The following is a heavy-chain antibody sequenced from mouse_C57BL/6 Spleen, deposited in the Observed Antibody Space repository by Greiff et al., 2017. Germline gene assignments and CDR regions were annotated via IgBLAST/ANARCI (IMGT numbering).Heavy chain of an antibody. CDR2: IWRGGST. Sequence: VKLQESGPGLVQPSQSLSITCTASGFSLTSYGVHWVRQSPGKGLEWLGVIWRGGSTDYNAAFMSRLSITKDNSKSQVFFKMNSLQADDTAIYYCDKNGGEEAMDYWGQGTSVTVSS. CDR1: GFSLTSYG. CDR3: DKNGGEEAMDY. V-gene: IGHV2-5*01. J-gene: IGHJ4*01.